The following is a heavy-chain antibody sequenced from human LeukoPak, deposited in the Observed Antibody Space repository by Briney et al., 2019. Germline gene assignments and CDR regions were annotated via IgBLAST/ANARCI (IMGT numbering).Heavy chain of an antibody. CDR1: GFTFSSYA. J-gene: IGHJ4*02. CDR3: ARGYSGYFYY. V-gene: IGHV3-64*01. CDR2: ISSNGGST. Sequence: PSGGSLRLSCAASGFTFSSYAMHWVRQAPGKGLEFVSAISSNGGSTYYANSVKGRFTISRDNAKNTLYLQMNSLRAEDTAVYYCARGYSGYFYYWGQGTLVTVSS. D-gene: IGHD5-12*01.